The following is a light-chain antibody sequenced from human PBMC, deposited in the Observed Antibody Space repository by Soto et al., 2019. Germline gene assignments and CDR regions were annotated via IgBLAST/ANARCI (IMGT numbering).Light chain of an antibody. Sequence: NFMLTQPHSVSASPGKTVTISCTRSGGSIASNYVQWFQQRPGSSPTTVMYEDYRRPSGVPDRFSASVDSSSNSASHTIAGLKTEDEADYYCQSSDHTTVVFGGGTKLTVL. CDR2: EDY. CDR3: QSSDHTTVV. CDR1: GGSIASNY. J-gene: IGLJ2*01. V-gene: IGLV6-57*01.